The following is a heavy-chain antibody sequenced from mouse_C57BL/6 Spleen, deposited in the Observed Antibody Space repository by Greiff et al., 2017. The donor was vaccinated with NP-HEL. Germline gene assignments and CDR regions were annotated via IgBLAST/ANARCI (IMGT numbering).Heavy chain of an antibody. Sequence: EVMLVESGGGLVKPGGSLKLSCAASGFTFSDYGMHWVRQAPEKGLEWVAYISSGSSTIYYADTVKGRFTISRDNAKNTLFLQMTSLRSEDTAMYYCARGDYYGNPYWGQGTLVTVSA. CDR1: GFTFSDYG. V-gene: IGHV5-17*01. CDR2: ISSGSSTI. D-gene: IGHD2-1*01. J-gene: IGHJ3*01. CDR3: ARGDYYGNPY.